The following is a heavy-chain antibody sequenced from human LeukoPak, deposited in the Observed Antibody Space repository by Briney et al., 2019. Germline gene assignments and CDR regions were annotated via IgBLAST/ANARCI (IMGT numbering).Heavy chain of an antibody. CDR2: ISAYNGNT. V-gene: IGHV1-18*01. CDR3: ARRGYSGYDGMYYYYMDV. CDR1: GYTFTSYG. D-gene: IGHD5-12*01. J-gene: IGHJ6*03. Sequence: APVKVSCKASGYTFTSYGISWVRQAPGQGLEWMGWISAYNGNTNYAQKLQGRVTMTTDTSTSTAYMELRSLRSDDTAVYYCARRGYSGYDGMYYYYMDVWGKGTTVTVSS.